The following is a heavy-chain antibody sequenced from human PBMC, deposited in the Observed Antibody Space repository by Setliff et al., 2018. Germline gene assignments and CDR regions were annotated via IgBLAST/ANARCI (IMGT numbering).Heavy chain of an antibody. V-gene: IGHV1-69*13. Sequence: SVKVSCKASGGTFNSYAISWVRQAPGQGLEWMGGIIPIFGSANYARKFQGRVTVTADESTSTAYMELSSLRSEDTAVYYCAREVLSTVVAWDYWGQGTLVTVSS. J-gene: IGHJ4*02. CDR3: AREVLSTVVAWDY. CDR1: GGTFNSYA. D-gene: IGHD4-17*01. CDR2: IIPIFGSA.